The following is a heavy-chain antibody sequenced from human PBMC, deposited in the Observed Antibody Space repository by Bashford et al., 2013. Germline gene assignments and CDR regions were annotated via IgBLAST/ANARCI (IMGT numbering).Heavy chain of an antibody. Sequence: SETLSLTCTVSGGSVSSSPYYWGWIRQPPGRGWSGSGLSILVGAPTTTRPSRVESPLSADTSKNQFSLRLSSVTAADTAVYYCARDSYYSDSSGAFGIWGQGTMVTVSS. D-gene: IGHD3-22*01. CDR3: ARDSYYSDSSGAFGI. V-gene: IGHV4-39*07. J-gene: IGHJ3*02. CDR2: SILVGAP. CDR1: GGSVSSSPYY.